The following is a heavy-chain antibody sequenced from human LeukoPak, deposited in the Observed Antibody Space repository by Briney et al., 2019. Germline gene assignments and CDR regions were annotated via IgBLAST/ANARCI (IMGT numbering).Heavy chain of an antibody. D-gene: IGHD3-22*01. CDR2: IYYSGST. V-gene: IGHV4-61*01. CDR3: ARYYYDSSGSFDY. J-gene: IGHJ4*02. CDR1: GXSVSSGSYY. Sequence: LSLTXTVSGXSVSSGSYYWSWIRQPPGKGLEWIGYIYYSGSTNYNPSLKSRVTISVDTSKNQFSLKLSSVTAADTAVYYCARYYYDSSGSFDYWGQGTLVTVSS.